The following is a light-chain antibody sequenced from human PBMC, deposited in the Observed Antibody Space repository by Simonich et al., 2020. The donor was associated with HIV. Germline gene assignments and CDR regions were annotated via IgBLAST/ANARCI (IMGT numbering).Light chain of an antibody. CDR1: QSVLYSSNNKNY. CDR3: QQYYSTPQT. V-gene: IGKV4-1*01. Sequence: DIVMTQSPDSLAVSLGERATINCKSGQSVLYSSNNKNYLAWYQQQPGQPPKLLIYWASTRESGVPDRFSGSGSGTDFTLTISSLQAEDVAVYYCQQYYSTPQTFGQGTKVEIK. CDR2: WAS. J-gene: IGKJ1*01.